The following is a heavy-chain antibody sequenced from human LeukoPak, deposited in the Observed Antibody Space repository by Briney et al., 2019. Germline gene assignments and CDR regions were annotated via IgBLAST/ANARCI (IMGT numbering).Heavy chain of an antibody. CDR1: GGSISSYY. Sequence: SETLSLTCTVSGGSISSYYWSWIRQPPGKGLEWIGYIYYSGSTNYNPSLKSRVTISVDTSKNQFSLKLSSVTAADTAVYYCARGLGGLPDYWGQGTLVTVSS. V-gene: IGHV4-59*01. CDR3: ARGLGGLPDY. D-gene: IGHD3-16*01. J-gene: IGHJ4*02. CDR2: IYYSGST.